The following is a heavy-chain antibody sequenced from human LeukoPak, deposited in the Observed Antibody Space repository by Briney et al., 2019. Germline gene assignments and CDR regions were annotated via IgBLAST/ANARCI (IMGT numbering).Heavy chain of an antibody. CDR1: GFTFSSYS. CDR3: ARGDYFDRAFDV. D-gene: IGHD3-22*01. CDR2: ISSSSSYI. Sequence: GGSLRLSCAASGFTFSSYSMNWVRQAPGKGLEWVSSISSSSSYIYYADSVKGRFTISRDNAKNSLYLQVNSLRAEDTAVYYCARGDYFDRAFDVWGQGTTVTVSS. J-gene: IGHJ3*01. V-gene: IGHV3-21*01.